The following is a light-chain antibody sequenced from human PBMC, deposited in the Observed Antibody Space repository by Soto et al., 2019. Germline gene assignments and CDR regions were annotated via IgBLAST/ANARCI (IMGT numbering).Light chain of an antibody. CDR2: GAS. CDR3: QQSYSAPPLT. CDR1: QNIDIF. Sequence: DIQMTQSPSSLSASVGDRVTITCRASQNIDIFLNWYHQKPGRAPNLLIYGASTLQNGVPSRFSGSGSGTDFSLTISSLQPEDFGTYHCQQSYSAPPLTFGAGTKVHI. J-gene: IGKJ4*01. V-gene: IGKV1-39*01.